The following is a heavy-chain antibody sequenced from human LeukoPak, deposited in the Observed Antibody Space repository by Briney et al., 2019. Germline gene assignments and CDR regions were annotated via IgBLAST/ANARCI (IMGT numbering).Heavy chain of an antibody. Sequence: GGSLRLSCAASGFTFNSYSMNWVRQAPGKGLEWVSSITSSSSYMFYADSVKGRFTTSRDNAKNSLFLQMNSLRAEDTAVYYCARGRDKGYYYDSSGYYYAWFDPWGQGTLVTVSS. D-gene: IGHD3-22*01. CDR1: GFTFNSYS. J-gene: IGHJ5*02. CDR2: ITSSSSYM. CDR3: ARGRDKGYYYDSSGYYYAWFDP. V-gene: IGHV3-21*01.